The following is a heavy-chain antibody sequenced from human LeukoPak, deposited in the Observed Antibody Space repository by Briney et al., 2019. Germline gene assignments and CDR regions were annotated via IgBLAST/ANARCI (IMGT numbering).Heavy chain of an antibody. CDR1: GFTFSSYA. Sequence: PGGSLRLSCAASGFTFSSYAMSWVRQAPGKGLEWVSAISGSGGSTYYADSVKGRFTISRDNSKNTLYLQMNSLRAEDTAVYYCAKGEYYDFWSGFPLSDYWGQGTLVTVSS. J-gene: IGHJ4*02. D-gene: IGHD3-3*01. V-gene: IGHV3-23*01. CDR2: ISGSGGST. CDR3: AKGEYYDFWSGFPLSDY.